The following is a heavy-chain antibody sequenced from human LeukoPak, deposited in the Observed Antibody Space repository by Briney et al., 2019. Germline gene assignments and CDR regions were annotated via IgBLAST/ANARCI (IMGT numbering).Heavy chain of an antibody. CDR1: GGSITSSHW. Sequence: SETLSLTCAVSGGSITSSHWWSWARQPPGKGLEWIGEIYHGGTTNYNPSLRSRVTMSVDKSKNQIYLKVSSVTAADTAVYYCATYLYGGDYGSYYFDYWGQGTLVTVSP. CDR2: IYHGGTT. V-gene: IGHV4-4*02. J-gene: IGHJ4*02. CDR3: ATYLYGGDYGSYYFDY. D-gene: IGHD4-23*01.